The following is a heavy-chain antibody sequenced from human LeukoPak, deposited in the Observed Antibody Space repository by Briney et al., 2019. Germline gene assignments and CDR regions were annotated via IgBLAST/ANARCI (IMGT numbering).Heavy chain of an antibody. CDR3: ARPIIAARPDYYYGMDV. D-gene: IGHD6-6*01. J-gene: IGHJ6*02. V-gene: IGHV1-69*04. Sequence: ASVKVSCKDSGGTFSSYAISWVRQAPGQGLEWMGRIIPILGIANYAQKFQGRVTITADKSTSTAYMELSSLRSEDTAVYYCARPIIAARPDYYYGMDVWGQGTTVTVSS. CDR2: IIPILGIA. CDR1: GGTFSSYA.